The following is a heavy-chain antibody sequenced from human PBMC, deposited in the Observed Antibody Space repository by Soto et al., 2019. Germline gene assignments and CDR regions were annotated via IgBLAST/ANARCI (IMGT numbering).Heavy chain of an antibody. Sequence: EVQLVESGGGSVQPGGSLRLSCAASGFTFNIYDMHWVRQVTGKGLEWVAAIGTAGDTHYSGSVKGRFTISRENGTNSLYLQMNSLRAEDTAVYYCARDPSGWGLDRWGQGTLVTVSS. CDR1: GFTFNIYD. V-gene: IGHV3-13*01. CDR2: IGTAGDT. CDR3: ARDPSGWGLDR. J-gene: IGHJ5*02. D-gene: IGHD6-19*01.